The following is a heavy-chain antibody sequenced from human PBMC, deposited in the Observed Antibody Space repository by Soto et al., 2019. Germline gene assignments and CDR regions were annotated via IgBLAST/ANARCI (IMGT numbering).Heavy chain of an antibody. CDR2: IYYSGST. D-gene: IGHD1-26*01. CDR1: GGSISSYY. V-gene: IGHV4-59*01. CDR3: ARGPYSGSYSPGFDP. J-gene: IGHJ5*02. Sequence: PSETLSLTCTVSGGSISSYYWSWIRQPPGKGLEWIGYIYYSGSTNYNPSLKSRVTISVDTSKNQFSLKLSSVTAADTAVYYCARGPYSGSYSPGFDPWGQGTLVTVSS.